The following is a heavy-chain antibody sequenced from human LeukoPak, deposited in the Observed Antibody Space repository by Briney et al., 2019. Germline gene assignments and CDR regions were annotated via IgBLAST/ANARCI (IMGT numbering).Heavy chain of an antibody. CDR2: ISYDGNNK. J-gene: IGHJ4*02. CDR1: GFSFNMFP. D-gene: IGHD7-27*01. CDR3: ARGGNWGYFDC. V-gene: IGHV3-30*04. Sequence: QPGGSLRLSCAASGFSFNMFPMHWVRQAPGKGLECVAVISYDGNNKYYADSVNGRFTISRDNSKNTLFLQMNSLRTEDTAIHHCARGGNWGYFDCWGQGTLVTVSS.